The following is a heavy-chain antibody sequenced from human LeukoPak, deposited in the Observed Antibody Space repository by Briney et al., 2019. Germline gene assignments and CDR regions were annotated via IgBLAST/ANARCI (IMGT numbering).Heavy chain of an antibody. CDR1: GFTFSSSG. Sequence: GGSLGLSCAASGFTFSSSGMHWVLQAPGKGLEWVAVILYNGSNKYYADSVKGRFTISRDNSKNTLYLQMNSLRVEDTAVYYCARAGGYCSGGSCYRGYSWFDPWGQGTLVTVSS. CDR2: ILYNGSNK. V-gene: IGHV3-33*01. J-gene: IGHJ5*02. D-gene: IGHD2-15*01. CDR3: ARAGGYCSGGSCYRGYSWFDP.